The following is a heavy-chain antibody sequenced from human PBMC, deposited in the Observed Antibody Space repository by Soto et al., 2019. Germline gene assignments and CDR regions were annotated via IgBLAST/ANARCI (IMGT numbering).Heavy chain of an antibody. D-gene: IGHD2-2*01. CDR2: ISYDGSNK. CDR1: GFTFSSYG. J-gene: IGHJ6*02. CDR3: AKALPADITYYYYGMDV. Sequence: GGSLRLSCAASGFTFSSYGMHWVRQAPGKGLEWVAVISYDGSNKYYADSVKGRFTISRDNSKNTLYLQMNSLRAEDTAVYYCAKALPADITYYYYGMDVWGQGTTVTVYS. V-gene: IGHV3-30*18.